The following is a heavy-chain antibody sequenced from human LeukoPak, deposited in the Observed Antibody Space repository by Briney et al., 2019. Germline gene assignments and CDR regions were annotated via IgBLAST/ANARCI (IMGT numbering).Heavy chain of an antibody. V-gene: IGHV4-39*07. D-gene: IGHD5-18*01. CDR3: ARGITPGYSYGYEDYYYYMDV. J-gene: IGHJ6*03. CDR1: GGSISSSSYY. Sequence: PSETLSLTCTVSGGSISSSSYYWGWIRQPPGKGLEWIGTIYYSGSTYYNPSLKSRVTISVDTSKNQFSLKLSSVTAADTAVYYCARGITPGYSYGYEDYYYYMDVWGKGTTVTVSS. CDR2: IYYSGST.